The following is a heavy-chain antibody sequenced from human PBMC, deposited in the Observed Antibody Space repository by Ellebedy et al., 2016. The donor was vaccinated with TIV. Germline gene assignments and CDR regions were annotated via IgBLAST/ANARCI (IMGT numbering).Heavy chain of an antibody. V-gene: IGHV3-23*01. Sequence: GESLKISCAASGFTFSNYAMSWVRQAPGKGLEWVSGIVGSGAQKYADSVKGRFTISRDNSKNTLYLQMNSLRAEDTAIYYCARGKSGTYIHHAFDYWGQGTLVTVSP. CDR2: IVGSGA. CDR1: GFTFSNYA. J-gene: IGHJ4*02. CDR3: ARGKSGTYIHHAFDY. D-gene: IGHD1-14*01.